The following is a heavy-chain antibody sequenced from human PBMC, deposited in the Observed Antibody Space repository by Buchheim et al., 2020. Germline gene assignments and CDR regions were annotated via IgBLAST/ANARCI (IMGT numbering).Heavy chain of an antibody. CDR2: IESDGSST. CDR3: TRGFERDCSSTSCYTPFDY. V-gene: IGHV3-74*01. CDR1: GFTFSSHW. D-gene: IGHD2-2*02. Sequence: EVQLVESGGGLVQPGGSLRLSCAASGFTFSSHWMHWVRQAPGKGLVRVSRIESDGSSTSYADSVKGRFTISRDNGKNTLSLQLNSLRAEDTAVYYCTRGFERDCSSTSCYTPFDYWGQGTL. J-gene: IGHJ4*02.